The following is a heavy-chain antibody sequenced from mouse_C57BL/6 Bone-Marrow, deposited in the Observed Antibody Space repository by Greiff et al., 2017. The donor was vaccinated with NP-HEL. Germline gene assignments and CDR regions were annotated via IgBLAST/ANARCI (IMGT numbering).Heavy chain of an antibody. CDR1: GYTFTSYG. Sequence: QVQLQQSGAELARPGASVKLSCKASGYTFTSYGISWVKQRTGQGLEWIVEIYPRSGNTYYNEKFKGKATLTADKSSSTAYMELRSLTSEDSAVYFCARNYGSSSYYAMDYWGQGTSVTVSS. CDR3: ARNYGSSSYYAMDY. CDR2: IYPRSGNT. J-gene: IGHJ4*01. D-gene: IGHD1-1*01. V-gene: IGHV1-81*01.